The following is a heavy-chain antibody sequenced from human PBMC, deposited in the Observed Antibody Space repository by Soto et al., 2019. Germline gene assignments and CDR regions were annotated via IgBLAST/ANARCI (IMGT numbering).Heavy chain of an antibody. CDR2: IIPIFGTA. V-gene: IGHV1-69*06. J-gene: IGHJ5*02. CDR1: GGTFSSYA. Sequence: SVKVSCKASGGTFSSYAISWVRQAPGQGLEWMGGIIPIFGTANYAQKFQGRVTITADKSTSTAYMELSSLRSEDTAVYYCARVGPWVPYYYDSSPYTFENWFDPWGQGTLVTVSS. D-gene: IGHD3-22*01. CDR3: ARVGPWVPYYYDSSPYTFENWFDP.